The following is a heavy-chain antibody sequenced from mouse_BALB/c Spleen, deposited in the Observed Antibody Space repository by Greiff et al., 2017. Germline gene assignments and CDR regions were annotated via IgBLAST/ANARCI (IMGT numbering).Heavy chain of an antibody. CDR2: ISSGGGST. CDR1: GFAFSSYD. J-gene: IGHJ3*01. CDR3: ERHAYYRYDEGGFFAY. D-gene: IGHD2-14*01. V-gene: IGHV5-12-1*01. Sequence: EVMLVESGGGLVKPGGSLKLSCAASGFAFSSYDMSWVRQTPEKRLEWVAYISSGGGSTYYPDTVKGRFTISRDKAKNTLYLQMSSLKSEDTAMYYCERHAYYRYDEGGFFAYWGQGTLVTVSA.